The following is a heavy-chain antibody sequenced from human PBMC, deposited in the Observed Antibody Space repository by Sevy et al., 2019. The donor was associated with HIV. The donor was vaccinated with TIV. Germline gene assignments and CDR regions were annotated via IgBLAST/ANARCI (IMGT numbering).Heavy chain of an antibody. Sequence: GGSLRLSCAASGFTFGSYGMHWVRQAPGKGLEWVAYISYDRSDKNYADSVKGRFTISRDNSKNTVFLQLTSLRPEDTAVYSCAIVFSSYYFDYWGQGTLVTVSS. J-gene: IGHJ4*02. CDR2: ISYDRSDK. CDR1: GFTFGSYG. CDR3: AIVFSSYYFDY. V-gene: IGHV3-30*06.